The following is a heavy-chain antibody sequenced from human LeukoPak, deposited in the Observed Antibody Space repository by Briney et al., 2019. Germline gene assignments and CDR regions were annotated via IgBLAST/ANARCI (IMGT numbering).Heavy chain of an antibody. CDR3: TKASSSWLGAEYFQN. J-gene: IGHJ1*01. CDR1: GFTFSSYS. V-gene: IGHV3-21*04. Sequence: PGGSLRLSCAASGFTFSSYSMNWVRQAPGKGLEWVSSISSSSSYIYYADSVKGRFTISRDNAKNSLYLQMNSLRAEDTALYYCTKASSSWLGAEYFQNWGQGTRVTVSS. D-gene: IGHD6-13*01. CDR2: ISSSSSYI.